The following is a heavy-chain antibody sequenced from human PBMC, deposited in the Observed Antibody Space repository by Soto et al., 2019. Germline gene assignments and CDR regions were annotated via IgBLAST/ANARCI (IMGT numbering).Heavy chain of an antibody. J-gene: IGHJ4*02. V-gene: IGHV3-74*02. CDR2: VNSDESTT. CDR3: VCFECGRTAVVTAMEANGY. Sequence: VQLVESGGGVVQPGRSLRLSCAASGFTFSSYAMHWVRQGPGKGLVWVSRVNSDESTTSYADPVKGRFTISRDNAKNTLYLQMSSLRVEDTALYYCVCFECGRTAVVTAMEANGYWGQGTLVTVSS. CDR1: GFTFSSYA. D-gene: IGHD2-21*02.